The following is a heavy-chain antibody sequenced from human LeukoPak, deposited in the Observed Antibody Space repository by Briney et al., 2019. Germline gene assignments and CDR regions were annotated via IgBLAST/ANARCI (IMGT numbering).Heavy chain of an antibody. Sequence: PGRSLRLSCAASGFTFSSYAMHWVRQAPGKGLEWVAVISYDGSNKYYADSVRGRFTISRDNSKNTLYLQVNSLRAEDTAVYYCASTRSHYYYYGMDVWGKGTTVTVSS. J-gene: IGHJ6*04. CDR3: ASTRSHYYYYGMDV. CDR1: GFTFSSYA. V-gene: IGHV3-30*04. CDR2: ISYDGSNK.